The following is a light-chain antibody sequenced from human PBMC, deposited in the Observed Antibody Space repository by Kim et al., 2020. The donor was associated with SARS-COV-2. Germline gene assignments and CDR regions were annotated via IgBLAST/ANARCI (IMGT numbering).Light chain of an antibody. CDR1: KLGDKY. CDR3: QAWDSSTAHV. Sequence: SYELTQPPSVSVSPGQTASITCSGDKLGDKYACWYQQKPGQSPVLVIYQDSKRPSGIPERFSGSNSGNTATLTISGTQAMDEADSYCQAWDSSTAHVFGT. J-gene: IGLJ1*01. V-gene: IGLV3-1*01. CDR2: QDS.